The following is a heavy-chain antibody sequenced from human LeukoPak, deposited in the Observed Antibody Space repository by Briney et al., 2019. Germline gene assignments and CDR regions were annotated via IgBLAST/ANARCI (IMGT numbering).Heavy chain of an antibody. CDR3: ARDADGVVDY. V-gene: IGHV3-30-3*01. Sequence: PGGSLRLSCAASGFTFSNYPIHWVRQAPGKGLEWVALISYDGSNKYYADSVKGRFTISRDNSKNTLYLQMNSLRAEDTAVYYCARDADGVVDYWGQGALVSVSS. CDR2: ISYDGSNK. CDR1: GFTFSNYP. D-gene: IGHD3-10*01. J-gene: IGHJ4*02.